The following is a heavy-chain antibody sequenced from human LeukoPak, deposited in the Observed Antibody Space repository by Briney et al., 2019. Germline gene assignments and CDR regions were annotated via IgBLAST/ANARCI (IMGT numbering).Heavy chain of an antibody. CDR1: GFTFSSYG. CDR3: AKELMTTVTTRVYYMDV. Sequence: GGSLRLSCAASGFTFSSYGMHWVRQAPGKGLEWVAFIRYDGSNKYYADSVKGRFTISRDNSKNTLYLQMNSLRAEDTAVYYCAKELMTTVTTRVYYMDVWGKGTTVTISS. V-gene: IGHV3-30*02. D-gene: IGHD4-17*01. J-gene: IGHJ6*03. CDR2: IRYDGSNK.